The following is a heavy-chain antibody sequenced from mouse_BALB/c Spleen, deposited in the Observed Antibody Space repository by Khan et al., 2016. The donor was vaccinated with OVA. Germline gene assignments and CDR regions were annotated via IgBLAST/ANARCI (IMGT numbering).Heavy chain of an antibody. Sequence: QVQLQQSGPGLVAPSQSLSITCTVSGFSLTGFGINWVRQPPGKGLEWLGMIWGDGSTDYNSALKSRLSISKDNSKSQVFLKMNSLQTDDTARYDCARERRLGGFAYWGQGTLVTVSA. J-gene: IGHJ3*01. CDR2: IWGDGST. V-gene: IGHV2-6-7*01. D-gene: IGHD3-3*01. CDR1: GFSLTGFG. CDR3: ARERRLGGFAY.